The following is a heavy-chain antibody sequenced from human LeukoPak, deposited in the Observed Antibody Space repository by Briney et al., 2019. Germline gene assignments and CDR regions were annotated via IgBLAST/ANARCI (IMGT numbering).Heavy chain of an antibody. Sequence: GGSLRLSCAASGFTFSSYTMNWVRQAPGKGLEWVAVTSYDGNKEYYTDSVKGRFTISRDNSKNTLYLQMNSLRAEDAAVYYCARVTRGYSYGGFFDYWGQGTLVTVSS. J-gene: IGHJ4*02. CDR3: ARVTRGYSYGGFFDY. D-gene: IGHD5-18*01. V-gene: IGHV3-30-3*01. CDR2: TSYDGNKE. CDR1: GFTFSSYT.